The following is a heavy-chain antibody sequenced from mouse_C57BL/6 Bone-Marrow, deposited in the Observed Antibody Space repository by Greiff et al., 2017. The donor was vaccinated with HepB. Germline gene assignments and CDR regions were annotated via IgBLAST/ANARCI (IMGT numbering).Heavy chain of an antibody. CDR2: INPNNGGT. Sequence: EVKLQQSGPELVKPGASVKISCKASGYTFTDYYMNWVKQSHGKSLEWIGDINPNNGGTSYNQKFKGKATLTVDKSSSTAYMELRSLTSEDSAVYYCARFKLRSSFDYWGQGTTLTVSS. V-gene: IGHV1-26*01. CDR3: ARFKLRSSFDY. J-gene: IGHJ2*01. CDR1: GYTFTDYY.